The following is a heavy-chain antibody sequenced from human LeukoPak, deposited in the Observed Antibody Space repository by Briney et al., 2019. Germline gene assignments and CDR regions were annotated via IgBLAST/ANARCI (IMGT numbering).Heavy chain of an antibody. V-gene: IGHV5-51*01. D-gene: IGHD6-6*01. J-gene: IGHJ4*02. Sequence: GESLKISCKGSGHSFTNYWIGWVRQMPGKGLEWMGIIYPGDSDTRYSPSFQGQVTISADKSISTAYLQWSSLKASDTAMYYCARLLPSGGSSSPFDYWGQGTLVTVSS. CDR3: ARLLPSGGSSSPFDY. CDR2: IYPGDSDT. CDR1: GHSFTNYW.